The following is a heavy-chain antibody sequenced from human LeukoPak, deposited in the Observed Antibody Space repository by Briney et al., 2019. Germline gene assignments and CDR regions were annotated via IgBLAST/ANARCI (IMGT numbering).Heavy chain of an antibody. V-gene: IGHV4-59*08. J-gene: IGHJ4*02. CDR2: IYYSGST. Sequence: SENLSLTCTVSGGSISSDYWSWIRQPPGKGLEWIGYIYYSGSTNYNPSLKSRVTISVDTSKNQFSLKLSSVTAADTAVYYCARHHYGDYGDFDYWGQGTLVTVSS. CDR1: GGSISSDY. CDR3: ARHHYGDYGDFDY. D-gene: IGHD4-17*01.